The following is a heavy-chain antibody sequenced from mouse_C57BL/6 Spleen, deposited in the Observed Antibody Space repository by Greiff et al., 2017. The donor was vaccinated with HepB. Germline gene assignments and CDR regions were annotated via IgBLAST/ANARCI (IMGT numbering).Heavy chain of an antibody. CDR3: ARGRGYDELDY. J-gene: IGHJ2*01. V-gene: IGHV1-66*01. CDR1: GYSFTSYY. Sequence: VKLQESGPELVKPGASVKISCKASGYSFTSYYIHWVKQRPGQGLEWIGWIYPGSGNTKYNEKFKGKATLTADTSSSTAYMQLSSLTSEDSAVYYCARGRGYDELDYWGQGTTLTVSS. CDR2: IYPGSGNT. D-gene: IGHD2-2*01.